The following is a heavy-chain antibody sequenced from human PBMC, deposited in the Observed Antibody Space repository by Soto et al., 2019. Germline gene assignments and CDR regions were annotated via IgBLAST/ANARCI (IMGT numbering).Heavy chain of an antibody. D-gene: IGHD2-2*01. CDR2: IIPIFGTA. V-gene: IGHV1-69*13. CDR3: ARGVVPASFPLRP. J-gene: IGHJ5*02. Sequence: GASVKVSCKASGCTFSSYAISCVRQAPGQGLEWMGGIIPIFGTANYAQKFQGRVTITADESTSTAYMELSSLRSEDTAVYYCARGVVPASFPLRPWGQGTLVTVSS. CDR1: GCTFSSYA.